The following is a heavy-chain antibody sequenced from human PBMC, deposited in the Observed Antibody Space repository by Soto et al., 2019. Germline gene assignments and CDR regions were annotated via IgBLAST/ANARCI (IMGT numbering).Heavy chain of an antibody. CDR1: GYTFTGYY. J-gene: IGHJ6*02. Sequence: ASVKVSCKASGYTFTGYYMHWVRQAPGQGLEWMGWINPNSGGTNYAQKFQGRVTMTRDTSISTAYMELSRLRSDDTAVYYCARESSSWYIYYYYYGMDVWGQGTTVPVSS. D-gene: IGHD6-13*01. CDR3: ARESSSWYIYYYYYGMDV. V-gene: IGHV1-2*02. CDR2: INPNSGGT.